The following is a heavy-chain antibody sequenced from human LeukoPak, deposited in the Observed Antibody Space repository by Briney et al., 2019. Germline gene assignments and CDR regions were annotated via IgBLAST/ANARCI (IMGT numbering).Heavy chain of an antibody. CDR1: GGSISSGGYS. Sequence: SETLSLTCAVSGGSISSGGYSWSWIRQPPGKGLEWIGYIYHSGSTYYNPSLKSRVTISVDRSENQFSLKLSSVTAADTAVYYCAREDSGYFFDPWGQGTLVTVSS. D-gene: IGHD3-22*01. CDR2: IYHSGST. CDR3: AREDSGYFFDP. V-gene: IGHV4-30-2*01. J-gene: IGHJ5*02.